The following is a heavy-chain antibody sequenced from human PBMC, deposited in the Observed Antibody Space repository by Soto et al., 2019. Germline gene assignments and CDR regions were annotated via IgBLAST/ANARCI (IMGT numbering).Heavy chain of an antibody. V-gene: IGHV3-48*02. CDR2: INGSSTTL. CDR1: GFDFGIYS. CDR3: ARGDRFRCNGGHCFSDGLFLS. D-gene: IGHD2-21*02. J-gene: IGHJ5*02. Sequence: EVQLVESGGDSVQRGGSLRLSCAASGFDFGIYSMNWVRQAPGKGLEWISYINGSSTTLYYADSVRGRFIISRDNAENSLYLQMNSLRDDDTAVYFCARGDRFRCNGGHCFSDGLFLSWGQGTLVTVSP.